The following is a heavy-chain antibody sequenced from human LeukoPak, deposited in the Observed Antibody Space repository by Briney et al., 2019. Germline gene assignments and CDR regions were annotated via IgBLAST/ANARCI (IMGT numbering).Heavy chain of an antibody. CDR1: GFTFSSYG. CDR3: AKTYYYDSSGYSSGVFLANYYFDY. CDR2: ISYDGSNK. J-gene: IGHJ4*02. D-gene: IGHD3-22*01. Sequence: GGSLRLSCAASGFTFSSYGMHWVRQAPGKGLEWVAVISYDGSNKYYADSVKGRFTISRDNSKNTLYLQMNSLRAEDTALYYCAKTYYYDSSGYSSGVFLANYYFDYWGQGTLVTVSS. V-gene: IGHV3-30*18.